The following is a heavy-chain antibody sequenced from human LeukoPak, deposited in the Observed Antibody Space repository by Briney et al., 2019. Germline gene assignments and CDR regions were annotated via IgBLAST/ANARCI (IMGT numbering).Heavy chain of an antibody. CDR3: ARGVHSYYFDY. CDR2: TYYRSKWYN. J-gene: IGHJ4*02. D-gene: IGHD2-15*01. V-gene: IGHV6-1*01. CDR1: GDSVSSDSAA. Sequence: SQTLSLTCAISGDSVSSDSAAWSWLRPSPSRGLQWLGRTYYRSKWYNDYAISVKSRITINPDTSKNQFFLQLNSVTPEDTAVYYCARGVHSYYFDYWGQGTLVTVSS.